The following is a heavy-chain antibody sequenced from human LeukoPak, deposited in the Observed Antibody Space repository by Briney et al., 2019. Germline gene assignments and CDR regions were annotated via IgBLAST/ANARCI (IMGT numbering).Heavy chain of an antibody. CDR2: ISGSSSNV. D-gene: IGHD5-18*01. J-gene: IGHJ4*02. CDR3: ARGFRDTAMFLDY. CDR1: GFTFSSYE. Sequence: GGSLRLSCAASGFTFSSYEMNWVRQAPGKGLEWLSAISGSSSNVYYAASVRGRFTISRDNAENSLYLQLNTMRAEDTAVYYCARGFRDTAMFLDYWGQGTLVTVSS. V-gene: IGHV3-48*03.